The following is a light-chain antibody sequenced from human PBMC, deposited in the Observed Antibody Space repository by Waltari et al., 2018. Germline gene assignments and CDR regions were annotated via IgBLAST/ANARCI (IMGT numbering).Light chain of an antibody. CDR3: QQYAKAPDT. Sequence: EIVLTQSPGTLSLSPGGRATLSCRASQTFNSNYLAWYQQKPGQVPRLLIYAASKRATDIPDRFSGSGSGTDFTLTISRLEPEDFAVYYCQQYAKAPDTFGQGTRLEI. CDR2: AAS. V-gene: IGKV3-20*01. CDR1: QTFNSNY. J-gene: IGKJ2*01.